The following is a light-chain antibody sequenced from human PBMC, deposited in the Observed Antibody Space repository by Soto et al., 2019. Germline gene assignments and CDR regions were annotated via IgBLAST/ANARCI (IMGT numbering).Light chain of an antibody. CDR2: DAS. CDR1: QSIANS. CDR3: LQHFSYSWT. J-gene: IGKJ1*01. V-gene: IGKV1-17*03. Sequence: DIQMTQSPSAMSASVGDRVTITCRASQSIANSLAWFQQKPGKVPERLIYDASRLQSGVPSRFSGSGSRTEFTLTISSLQPEDFATYYCLQHFSYSWTFGQGTKVEIK.